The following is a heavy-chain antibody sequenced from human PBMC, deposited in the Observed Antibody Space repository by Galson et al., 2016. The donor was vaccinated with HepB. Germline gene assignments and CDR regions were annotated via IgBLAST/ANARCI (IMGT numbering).Heavy chain of an antibody. D-gene: IGHD3-10*01. Sequence: SLRLSCAASGFTFSNYGMHWVRQAPGKGPQWVAFISLLGDNTYYADSVKGRFSISRDNSKNTLSLQMNGLRAEDTATYYCVKTLPGTYGIAAPMDVWGKGTTVTVSS. CDR3: VKTLPGTYGIAAPMDV. V-gene: IGHV3-30*18. J-gene: IGHJ6*03. CDR2: ISLLGDNT. CDR1: GFTFSNYG.